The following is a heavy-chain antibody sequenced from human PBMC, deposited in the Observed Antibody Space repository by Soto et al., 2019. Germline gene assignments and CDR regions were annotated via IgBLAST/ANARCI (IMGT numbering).Heavy chain of an antibody. J-gene: IGHJ4*02. V-gene: IGHV1-8*01. CDR3: ARAIVRYCSSTSCYKAPGY. CDR2: MNPNSGNT. D-gene: IGHD2-2*02. CDR1: GYTFTSYD. Sequence: ASVKVSCKASGYTFTSYDINWVRQATGQGLEWMGWMNPNSGNTGYAQKFKGRVTMTRNTSISTAYMELSSLRSEDTAVYYCARAIVRYCSSTSCYKAPGYWGQGTLVTVSS.